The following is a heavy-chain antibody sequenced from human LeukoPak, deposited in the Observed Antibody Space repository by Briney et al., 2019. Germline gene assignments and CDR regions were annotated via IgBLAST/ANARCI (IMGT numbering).Heavy chain of an antibody. CDR1: GYTFTSYA. V-gene: IGHV1-3*01. D-gene: IGHD1-26*01. J-gene: IGHJ3*02. Sequence: ASVKVSCKASGYTFTSYAMHWVRQAPGQRLEWMGWINAGNGNTKYSQKFQGRVTITRDTSASTAYMELSSLRSEDTAVYYCATASGSYHANAFDIWGQGTMVTVSS. CDR2: INAGNGNT. CDR3: ATASGSYHANAFDI.